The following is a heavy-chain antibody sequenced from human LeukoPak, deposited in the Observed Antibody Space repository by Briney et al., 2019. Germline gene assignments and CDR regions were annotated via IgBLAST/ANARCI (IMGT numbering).Heavy chain of an antibody. V-gene: IGHV3-33*08. D-gene: IGHD3-10*01. CDR1: GFTFSSYG. J-gene: IGHJ4*02. CDR2: IWYGGSNK. CDR3: AGSGAGEDYFDY. Sequence: GGSLRLSCAASGFTFSSYGMHWVRQAPGKGLEWVAVIWYGGSNKYYADSVKGRFTISRDNSKNTLYLQMNSLRAEDTAVYFCAGSGAGEDYFDYWGQGTLVTVSS.